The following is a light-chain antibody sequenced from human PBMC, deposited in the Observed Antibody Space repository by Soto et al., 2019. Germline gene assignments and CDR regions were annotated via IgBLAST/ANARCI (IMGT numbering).Light chain of an antibody. Sequence: AIRMTQSPSSLSASTGDRVTITCRASQGISSYLAWYQQKPGKAPKPLIYAASTLQSGVPSRFSGSGSGTDFTLTFSCLQSEDFATYFCQQYYSYPLFGQGTKV. V-gene: IGKV1-8*01. CDR3: QQYYSYPL. CDR2: AAS. J-gene: IGKJ1*01. CDR1: QGISSY.